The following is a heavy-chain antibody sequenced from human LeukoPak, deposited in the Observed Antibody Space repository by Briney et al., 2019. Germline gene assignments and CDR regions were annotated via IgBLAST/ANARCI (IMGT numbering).Heavy chain of an antibody. Sequence: GGSLRLSCAASGFTFSSCGMHWFRQAPGKGLEWVAFIRYDGSNKYYADSVKGRFTISRDNSKNTLYLQMNSLRAEDTAVYYCAKDRPNYYGRDGLYYTRGGDTWGRGTLVTVSS. CDR3: AKDRPNYYGRDGLYYTRGGDT. CDR2: IRYDGSNK. D-gene: IGHD3-10*01. V-gene: IGHV3-30*02. CDR1: GFTFSSCG. J-gene: IGHJ5*02.